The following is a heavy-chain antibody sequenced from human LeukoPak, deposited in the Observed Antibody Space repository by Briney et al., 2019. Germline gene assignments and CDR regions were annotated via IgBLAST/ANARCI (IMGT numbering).Heavy chain of an antibody. CDR2: LIPVLGMS. Sequence: SVKVSCKSSGGSFSTYAVNWVRQAPGQGLEWMGRLIPVLGMSHYAPGFQGRVTLTTDRSTNTAYMELDRLTSDDTAVYFCARDRGGGFDLAFFDHWGRGTLVTVSS. V-gene: IGHV1-69*04. CDR1: GGSFSTYA. D-gene: IGHD5-12*01. J-gene: IGHJ4*02. CDR3: ARDRGGGFDLAFFDH.